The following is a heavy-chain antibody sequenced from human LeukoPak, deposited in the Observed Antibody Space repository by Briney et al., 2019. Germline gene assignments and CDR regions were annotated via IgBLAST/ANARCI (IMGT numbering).Heavy chain of an antibody. V-gene: IGHV4-30-4*01. D-gene: IGHD2-15*01. J-gene: IGHJ3*02. CDR1: GASIRSGDYY. CDR3: ARDCSGGSCYGAFDI. Sequence: SETLSLTCTVSGASIRSGDYYWSWIRQPPGKGLEWIGYIYDSGSTYYNPSLKSRITISVDTSESRFSLKLSSVTATDTAVYYCARDCSGGSCYGAFDIWGQGTMVTVSS. CDR2: IYDSGST.